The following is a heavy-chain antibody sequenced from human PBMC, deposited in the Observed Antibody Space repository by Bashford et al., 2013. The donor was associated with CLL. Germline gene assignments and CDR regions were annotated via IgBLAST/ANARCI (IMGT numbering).Heavy chain of an antibody. CDR3: AKDSRRQPYSSSSSD. CDR1: GGSINNNY. D-gene: IGHD6-6*01. V-gene: IGHV4-59*01. Sequence: SETLSLTCSVSGGSINNNYWSWIRQSPGKGLEWIGYIYYSGVIKYNPSLESRVTMTRDTSVNTAYLEVSRLTSADTAVYYCAKDSRRQPYSSSSSDWGQGTLVTVSS. CDR2: IYYSGVI. J-gene: IGHJ4*02.